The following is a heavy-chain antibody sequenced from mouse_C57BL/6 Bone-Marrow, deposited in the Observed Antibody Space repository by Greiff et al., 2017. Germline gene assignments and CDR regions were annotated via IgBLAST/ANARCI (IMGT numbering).Heavy chain of an antibody. Sequence: VQLQQSGAELVKPGASVKISCKASGYAFSSYWMSWVKQSPGKGLEWIGQIYPGDGDTNYNGKFKGKATLTADKSSSTAYMQLRSLTSEDSAVYLCARLWRPFAYWGQGTPVTVSA. V-gene: IGHV1-80*01. CDR2: IYPGDGDT. CDR3: ARLWRPFAY. CDR1: GYAFSSYW. J-gene: IGHJ3*01.